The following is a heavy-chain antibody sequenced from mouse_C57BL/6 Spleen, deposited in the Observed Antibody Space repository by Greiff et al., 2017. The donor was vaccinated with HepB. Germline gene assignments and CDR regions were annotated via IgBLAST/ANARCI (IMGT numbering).Heavy chain of an antibody. V-gene: IGHV14-4*01. J-gene: IGHJ2*01. CDR1: GFNIKDDY. CDR2: IDPENGDT. CDR3: TSVVATPYYFDY. D-gene: IGHD1-1*01. Sequence: VQLKESGAELVRPGASVKLSCTASGFNIKDDYMHWVKQRPEQGLEWIGWIDPENGDTEYASKFQGKATITADTSSNTAYLQLSSLTSEDTAVYYCTSVVATPYYFDYWGQGTTLTVSS.